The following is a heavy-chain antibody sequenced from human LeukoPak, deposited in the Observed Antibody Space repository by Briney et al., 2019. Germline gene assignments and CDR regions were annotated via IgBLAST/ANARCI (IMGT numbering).Heavy chain of an antibody. CDR3: AKDLPAAYFDY. Sequence: GGSLRLSCAASGFTFSSYAMHWVRQAPGKGLEWVAFIRNDGSTKFYADSVKGRFTISRDNSENTLYLQMNSLRAEDTAVYYCAKDLPAAYFDYWGQGTLVTVSS. CDR1: GFTFSSYA. V-gene: IGHV3-30*02. J-gene: IGHJ4*02. CDR2: IRNDGSTK. D-gene: IGHD2-2*01.